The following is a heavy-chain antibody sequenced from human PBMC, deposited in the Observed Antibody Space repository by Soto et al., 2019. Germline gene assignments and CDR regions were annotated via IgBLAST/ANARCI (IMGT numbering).Heavy chain of an antibody. CDR3: AREPSI. V-gene: IGHV4-31*03. J-gene: IGHJ4*02. Sequence: QVQLQESGPGLVKPSQTLSLTCTVSGGSISSGGYFWNWIRQHPGKGLEWIGYIYYSGGTYYNPSLXSXXTISVDTSKNQCSLKLSSVTAADTAVYYCAREPSIWGQGTLVTVSS. CDR2: IYYSGGT. CDR1: GGSISSGGYF.